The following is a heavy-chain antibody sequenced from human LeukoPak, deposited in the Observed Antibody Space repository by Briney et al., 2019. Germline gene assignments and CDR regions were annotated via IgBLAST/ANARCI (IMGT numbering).Heavy chain of an antibody. CDR1: GFTFSSYG. J-gene: IGHJ3*02. Sequence: GSLRLSCAASGFTFSSYGMHWVRQAPGKGLEWVAFIRYDGSNKYYADSVKGRFTISRDNSKNTLYLQMNSLRAEDTAVYYCAKLEILWFGEVTKDDAFDIWGQGTMVTVSS. V-gene: IGHV3-30*02. CDR3: AKLEILWFGEVTKDDAFDI. CDR2: IRYDGSNK. D-gene: IGHD3-10*01.